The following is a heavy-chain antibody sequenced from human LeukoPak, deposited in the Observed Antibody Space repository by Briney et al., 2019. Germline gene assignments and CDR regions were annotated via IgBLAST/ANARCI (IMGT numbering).Heavy chain of an antibody. J-gene: IGHJ4*02. CDR1: GFTFSSYG. Sequence: GGSLRLSCAASGFTFSSYGMHWVRQAPGKGLEWVANIKQDGSEKYYVDSVEGRFTISRDNAKNSLYLQMNSPRAEDTAVYYCARDRNTDFWSGYYTNYFDYWGQGTLVTVSS. CDR2: IKQDGSEK. V-gene: IGHV3-7*01. CDR3: ARDRNTDFWSGYYTNYFDY. D-gene: IGHD3-3*01.